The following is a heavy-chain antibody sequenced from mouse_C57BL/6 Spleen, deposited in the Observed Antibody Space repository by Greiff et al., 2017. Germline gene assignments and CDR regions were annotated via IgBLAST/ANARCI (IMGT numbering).Heavy chain of an antibody. V-gene: IGHV7-3*01. CDR3: ARRAGTLYYFDY. Sequence: EVQVVESGGGLVQPGGSLSLSCAASGFTFTDYYMSWVRQPPGKALEWLGFIRNKANGYTTEYSASVKGRFTISRDYSQSILYLQMNALRAEDSATYYCARRAGTLYYFDYWGQGTTLTVSS. CDR1: GFTFTDYY. CDR2: IRNKANGYTT. D-gene: IGHD4-1*01. J-gene: IGHJ2*01.